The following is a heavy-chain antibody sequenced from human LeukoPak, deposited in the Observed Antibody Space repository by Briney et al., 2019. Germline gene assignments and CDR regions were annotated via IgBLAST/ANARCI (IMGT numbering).Heavy chain of an antibody. D-gene: IGHD6-6*01. V-gene: IGHV3-30*03. CDR2: ISYDGSNK. J-gene: IGHJ5*02. CDR1: GFTFSSYG. Sequence: GGSLRLSCAASGFTFSSYGMHWVRQAPGKGLEWVAVISYDGSNKYYADSVKGRFTISRDNSKNTLYLQMNSLRAEDTAVYYCARDKRIAARQWFDPWGQGTLVTVSS. CDR3: ARDKRIAARQWFDP.